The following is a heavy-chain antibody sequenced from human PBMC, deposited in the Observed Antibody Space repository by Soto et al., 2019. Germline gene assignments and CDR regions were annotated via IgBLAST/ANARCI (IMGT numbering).Heavy chain of an antibody. CDR2: IKPDGIEI. CDR3: ARSISAIAGDN. Sequence: EVPLVESGGGLVQPGGSPSLSCAAYGFSFSSDWMSWVRQVPGKGLEWVANIKPDGIEIYYVDSVKGRFTISRDNAKNSVYLPMSSLSAEVTAMYHGARSISAIAGDNWGQGTLVTVSS. CDR1: GFSFSSDW. J-gene: IGHJ4*02. D-gene: IGHD2-2*01. V-gene: IGHV3-7*05.